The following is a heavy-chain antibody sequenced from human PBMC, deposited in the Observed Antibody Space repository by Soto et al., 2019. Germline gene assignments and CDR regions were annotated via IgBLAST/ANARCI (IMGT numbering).Heavy chain of an antibody. V-gene: IGHV4-59*08. CDR1: GGSISSYY. Sequence: SETLSLTCSVSGGSISSYYWSWIRQPPGKGLEWIGYIYHSGSTNYNPSLKSRVTISVDTSKNQFSLKLSSVTAADTAVYYCARIEWLVCFDYWGRGTLVTVSS. CDR2: IYHSGST. CDR3: ARIEWLVCFDY. J-gene: IGHJ4*02. D-gene: IGHD6-19*01.